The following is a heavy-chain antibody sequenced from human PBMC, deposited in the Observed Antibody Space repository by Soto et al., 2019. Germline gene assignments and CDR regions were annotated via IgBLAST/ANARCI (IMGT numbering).Heavy chain of an antibody. V-gene: IGHV4-59*12. J-gene: IGHJ6*02. D-gene: IGHD2-8*01. Sequence: PSETLSLTCTVSGGSMSSSYWSWIRQSPGNELEWIGYIYYSGSTNYNPSLKSRVTIPVDTSKNQFSLKLSSVTAADTAVYYCARDGGFCTNGVCPVYYYYGMDVWGQGTTVTVSS. CDR3: ARDGGFCTNGVCPVYYYYGMDV. CDR1: GGSMSSSY. CDR2: IYYSGST.